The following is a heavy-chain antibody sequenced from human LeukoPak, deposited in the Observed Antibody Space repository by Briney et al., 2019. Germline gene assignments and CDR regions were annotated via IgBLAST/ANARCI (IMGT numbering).Heavy chain of an antibody. D-gene: IGHD5-18*01. CDR1: GYTFTSYG. CDR3: ARDAIQLWFRLHQAHYYYMDV. J-gene: IGHJ6*03. Sequence: ASVKVSCKASGYTFTSYGISWVRQAPGQGLEWMGWISAYNGNTNYAQKLQGRVTMTTDTSTSTAYMELRSLRSDDTAVYYCARDAIQLWFRLHQAHYYYMDVWGKGTTVTISS. V-gene: IGHV1-18*01. CDR2: ISAYNGNT.